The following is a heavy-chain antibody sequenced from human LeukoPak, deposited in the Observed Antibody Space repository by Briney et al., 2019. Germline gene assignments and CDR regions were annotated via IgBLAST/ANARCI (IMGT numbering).Heavy chain of an antibody. D-gene: IGHD6-6*01. CDR3: ARDFSSSSSVYYYYYMDV. J-gene: IGHJ6*03. CDR1: GGSITSSSYY. Sequence: SETLSLTCTVSGGSITSSSYYWGWIRQPPGKGLEWLGTIYYRGTTYYNPSLKSRVTISVDTSKNQFSLRLNSVTAADTAVYYCARDFSSSSSVYYYYYMDVWGKGTTVTVSS. CDR2: IYYRGTT. V-gene: IGHV4-39*07.